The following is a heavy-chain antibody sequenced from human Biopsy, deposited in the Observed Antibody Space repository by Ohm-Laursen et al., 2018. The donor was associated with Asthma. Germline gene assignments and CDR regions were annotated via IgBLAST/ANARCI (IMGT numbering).Heavy chain of an antibody. Sequence: SLRLSCAASGFTFSSYGMYWVRQVPGKGLEWVAVISYDGSNKYYADSVKGRFTISRDNSKNTLYLQMNSLRAEDTAVYYCAKDTEGRYDFWSGLSYNYYGMDVWGQGTTVTVSS. CDR1: GFTFSSYG. CDR3: AKDTEGRYDFWSGLSYNYYGMDV. V-gene: IGHV3-30*18. J-gene: IGHJ6*02. CDR2: ISYDGSNK. D-gene: IGHD3-3*01.